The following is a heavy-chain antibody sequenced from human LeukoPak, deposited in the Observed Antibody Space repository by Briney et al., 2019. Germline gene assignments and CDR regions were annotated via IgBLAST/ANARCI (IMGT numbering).Heavy chain of an antibody. D-gene: IGHD6-13*01. CDR2: IYHSGST. V-gene: IGHV4-4*02. CDR1: GGSISSSNW. Sequence: SETLSLTCTVSGGSISSSNWWSWVRQPPGKGLEWIGEIYHSGSTNYNPSLKSRVTISVDKSKNQFSLKLSSVTAADTAVYYCARRVGAIAAAGTQYYFDYWGQGTLVTVSS. J-gene: IGHJ4*02. CDR3: ARRVGAIAAAGTQYYFDY.